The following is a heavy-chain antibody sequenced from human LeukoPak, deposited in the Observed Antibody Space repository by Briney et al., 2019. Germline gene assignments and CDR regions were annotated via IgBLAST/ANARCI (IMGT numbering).Heavy chain of an antibody. Sequence: GGSLRLSCVPSGITFSNSALSWVRQAPGKGLEWVAFIRYDGSNKYYADSVKGRFTISRDNSKNTLYLQMNSLRAEDTAVYYCAKSSLIVGATTGGYDYWGQGTLVTVSS. CDR2: IRYDGSNK. CDR3: AKSSLIVGATTGGYDY. CDR1: GITFSNSA. V-gene: IGHV3-30*02. J-gene: IGHJ4*02. D-gene: IGHD1-26*01.